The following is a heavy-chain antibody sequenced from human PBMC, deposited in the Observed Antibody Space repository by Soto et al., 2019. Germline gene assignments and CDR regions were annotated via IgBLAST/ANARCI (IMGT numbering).Heavy chain of an antibody. CDR3: ARPGPGYSYGTHGYYFDY. J-gene: IGHJ4*02. Sequence: PAGSLKIACTGSGYSFTSYFIGCVRQMPGKGLEWMGIIYPGDSDTRYSPSFQGQVTISADKSISTAYLQWSSLKASDTAMYYCARPGPGYSYGTHGYYFDYWGQGTLVTVSS. CDR1: GYSFTSYF. CDR2: IYPGDSDT. D-gene: IGHD5-18*01. V-gene: IGHV5-51*01.